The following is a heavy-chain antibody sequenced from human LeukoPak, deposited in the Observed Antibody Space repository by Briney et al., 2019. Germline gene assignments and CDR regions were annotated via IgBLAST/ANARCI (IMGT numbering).Heavy chain of an antibody. CDR2: ISGNGANT. J-gene: IGHJ4*02. V-gene: IGHV3-23*01. CDR3: ANRGRLAAASYYFDS. Sequence: QPGGSLRLSCAASGFTFSSYAMTWVRQAPGKGLEWVSTISGNGANTYFADSVKGRFTISRDNSKNTLYLQMNSLRAEDTAIYFCANRGRLAAASYYFDSWGQGTLVTVSS. CDR1: GFTFSSYA. D-gene: IGHD6-25*01.